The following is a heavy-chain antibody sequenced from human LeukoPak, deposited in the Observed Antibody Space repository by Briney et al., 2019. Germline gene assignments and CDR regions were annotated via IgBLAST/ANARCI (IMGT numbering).Heavy chain of an antibody. CDR1: GVSINGYY. Sequence: SETLSLTCTVSGVSINGYYWSWIRQPPGKGLEWIGYIYYSGSTNYNPSLKSRVIISVDTSKNQFSLKLSSVAAADTAVYYCARDYGDYFDYWGQGTLVTVSS. CDR2: IYYSGST. D-gene: IGHD4-17*01. V-gene: IGHV4-59*01. CDR3: ARDYGDYFDY. J-gene: IGHJ4*02.